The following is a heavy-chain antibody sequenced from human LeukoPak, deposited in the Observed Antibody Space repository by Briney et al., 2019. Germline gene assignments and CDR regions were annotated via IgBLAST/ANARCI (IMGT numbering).Heavy chain of an antibody. D-gene: IGHD3-22*01. J-gene: IGHJ4*02. V-gene: IGHV3-49*04. Sequence: PGGSLRLSCTASGFTFGDYAMSWVRQAPGKGLEWVGFIRSKAYGGTTEYAASVKGRFTISRDDSKSIAYLQMNSLKTEDTAVYYCNGHDSSGYYYLDYWGQGTLVTVSS. CDR3: NGHDSSGYYYLDY. CDR2: IRSKAYGGTT. CDR1: GFTFGDYA.